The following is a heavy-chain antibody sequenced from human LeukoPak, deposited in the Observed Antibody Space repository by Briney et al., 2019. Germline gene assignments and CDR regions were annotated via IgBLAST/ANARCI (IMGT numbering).Heavy chain of an antibody. J-gene: IGHJ4*02. CDR3: ARRNYDILTGYYNDYFDY. Sequence: KNGESLKISCKGSGYSFTSYWIGWVRQMPGKGLEWMGIIYPGDSDTRYSPSFQGQVTISADKSISTAYLQWSSLKASDTAMYYCARRNYDILTGYYNDYFDYWGQGTLVTVSS. V-gene: IGHV5-51*01. CDR1: GYSFTSYW. CDR2: IYPGDSDT. D-gene: IGHD3-9*01.